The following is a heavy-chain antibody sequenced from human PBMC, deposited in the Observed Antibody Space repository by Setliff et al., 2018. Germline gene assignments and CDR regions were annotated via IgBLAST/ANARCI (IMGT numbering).Heavy chain of an antibody. CDR2: IIPIFGTA. J-gene: IGHJ6*02. D-gene: IGHD2-2*02. CDR1: GGTFSSYA. Sequence: ASVKIACKASGGTFSSYAISWVRQAPGQGLEWMGGIIPIFGTANYAQKFQGRVTITADESTSTAYMELSSLRSEDTAVYYCARDSRGLVPAAIEGSYYYYGMDVWGQGTTVTVSS. V-gene: IGHV1-69*13. CDR3: ARDSRGLVPAAIEGSYYYYGMDV.